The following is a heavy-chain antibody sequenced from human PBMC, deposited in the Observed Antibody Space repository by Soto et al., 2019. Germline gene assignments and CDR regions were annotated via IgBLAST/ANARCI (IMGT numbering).Heavy chain of an antibody. CDR3: VHSLYYGSGSYYGDWFDP. CDR1: GFSLSTSGVG. D-gene: IGHD3-10*01. Sequence: QITLKESGPTLVKPTQTLTLTCTFSGFSLSTSGVGVGWIRQPPGKALEWFSFIYWDGDKRYSPSLKSRLTITKDTSKNQVVLTMTNMDPVDTATYYCVHSLYYGSGSYYGDWFDPWGQGTLVTVSS. V-gene: IGHV2-5*02. CDR2: IYWDGDK. J-gene: IGHJ5*02.